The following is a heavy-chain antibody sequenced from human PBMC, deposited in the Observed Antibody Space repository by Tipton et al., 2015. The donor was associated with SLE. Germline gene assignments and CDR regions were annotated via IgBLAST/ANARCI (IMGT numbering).Heavy chain of an antibody. CDR1: GFTFDAYG. Sequence: GSLRLSCAASGFTFDAYGMSWVRQAPGKGLEWLSAINWKGGSAGYADSVKGRFTISRDNAKNSLYLQMNSLRAEDTALYYCARRKISMVQGISFDYWGQGTLVTVSS. CDR3: ARRKISMVQGISFDY. V-gene: IGHV3-20*04. CDR2: INWKGGSA. J-gene: IGHJ4*02. D-gene: IGHD3-10*01.